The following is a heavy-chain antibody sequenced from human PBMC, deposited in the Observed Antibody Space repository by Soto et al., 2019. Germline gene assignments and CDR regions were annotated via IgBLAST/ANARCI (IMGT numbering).Heavy chain of an antibody. V-gene: IGHV5-51*01. Sequence: GESLKISCQVSGYIFSGYWIGWVRQMPGRGLEWMGVIYPGDSDTRYSPSFQGQVTISADKSLNTAYLQWSNLRTSDTAIYYCARREGTGWPFWGQGTLVTVSS. CDR3: ARREGTGWPF. CDR2: IYPGDSDT. CDR1: GYIFSGYW. J-gene: IGHJ4*02. D-gene: IGHD6-19*01.